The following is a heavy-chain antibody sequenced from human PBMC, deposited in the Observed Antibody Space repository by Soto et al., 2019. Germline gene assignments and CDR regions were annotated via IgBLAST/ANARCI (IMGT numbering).Heavy chain of an antibody. J-gene: IGHJ4*02. D-gene: IGHD2-8*01. CDR2: ISGSGGST. CDR3: AKLNVGILYQREPFDY. CDR1: GFTFSSYA. V-gene: IGHV3-23*01. Sequence: GGSLRLSCAASGFTFSSYAMSWVRQAPGKGLEWVSAISGSGGSTYYADSVKGRFTISRDNSKNTLYLQMNSLRAEDTAVYYCAKLNVGILYQREPFDYWGQGTLVTVSS.